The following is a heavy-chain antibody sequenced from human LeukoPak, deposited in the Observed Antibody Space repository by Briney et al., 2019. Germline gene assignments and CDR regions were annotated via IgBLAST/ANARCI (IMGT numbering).Heavy chain of an antibody. J-gene: IGHJ6*02. CDR1: GGSISSYY. D-gene: IGHD2/OR15-2a*01. CDR3: ERLEYLSYYYGMDV. Sequence: SETLSLTCTVSGGSISSYYWSWIRQPPGQGLEWIGYIYYSGSTNYNPSLTSRVTISVDTSNNQFSLKLSSVTAADTAVYYCERLEYLSYYYGMDVWGQGTTVTVSS. V-gene: IGHV4-59*08. CDR2: IYYSGST.